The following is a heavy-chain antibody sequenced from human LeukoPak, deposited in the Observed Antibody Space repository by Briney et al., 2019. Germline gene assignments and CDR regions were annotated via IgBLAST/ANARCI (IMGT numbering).Heavy chain of an antibody. J-gene: IGHJ4*02. CDR3: TRDARVFVQAGSSGCFDY. CDR1: GFTFSSYW. CDR2: IKQDGSEK. V-gene: IGHV3-7*01. D-gene: IGHD3-22*01. Sequence: GGSLRLSCAASGFTFSSYWMSWVRQAPGKGLEWVANIKQDGSEKYYVDSVKGRFTISRDDAKNSLYLQMNSLRAEDTAVYYCTRDARVFVQAGSSGCFDYWGQEPLVTVSS.